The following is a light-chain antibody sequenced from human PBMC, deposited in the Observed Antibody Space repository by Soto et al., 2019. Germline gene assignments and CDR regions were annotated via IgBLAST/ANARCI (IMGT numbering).Light chain of an antibody. V-gene: IGKV1-5*03. CDR1: QNIGSW. Sequence: DVQMVQSPSTLSGSVGDRVTITCRASQNIGSWVAWYQQKEGKAPRLLVYEASNLEVEVPSRFSGSGSGTQFTLTINSLQTEDFAVYFCQHYSTFSRTFGQRTKV. CDR2: EAS. J-gene: IGKJ1*01. CDR3: QHYSTFSRT.